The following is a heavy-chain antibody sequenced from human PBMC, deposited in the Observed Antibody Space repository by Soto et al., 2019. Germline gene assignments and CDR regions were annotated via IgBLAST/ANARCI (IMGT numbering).Heavy chain of an antibody. V-gene: IGHV2-26*04. Sequence: QVTVKESGPVLVKPTETLTLTCTVSGFSLSNAGLGVSWIRQPPGKALEWLAHIFSDDEKSYSTALKSRLTNSNDTSKSQVVLIMTNRDPVDTATYYCASTYSTSWYWFDPWGQGTLVTVSS. D-gene: IGHD6-13*01. CDR2: IFSDDEK. CDR1: GFSLSNAGLG. CDR3: ASTYSTSWYWFDP. J-gene: IGHJ5*02.